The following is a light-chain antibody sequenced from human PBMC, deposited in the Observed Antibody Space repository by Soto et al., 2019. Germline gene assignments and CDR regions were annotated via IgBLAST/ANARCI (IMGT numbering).Light chain of an antibody. V-gene: IGLV1-40*01. CDR1: SSSIGAGYD. CDR3: QSFDSRLSGWV. Sequence: QSVLTQPPSVSGAPGQRVTISCTGSSSSIGAGYDVHWYQQLPGTAPKLLVHGNNDRPSGVPDRFSASKSGTSASLAITGLHVEDEADYYCQSFDSRLSGWVFGGGTKLTVL. CDR2: GNN. J-gene: IGLJ2*01.